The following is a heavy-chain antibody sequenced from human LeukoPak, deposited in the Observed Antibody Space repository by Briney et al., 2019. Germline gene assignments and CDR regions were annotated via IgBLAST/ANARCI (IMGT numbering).Heavy chain of an antibody. D-gene: IGHD5-18*01. Sequence: PGGSLRLSCAASGFTVSSNDMSWVRQAPGKGLEWVSVIYSGGSPYYADSVKGRFTISRDNAKNSLYLQMNSLRAEDTAVYYCARGGYSYGSDYWGQGTLVTVSS. CDR3: ARGGYSYGSDY. CDR2: IYSGGSP. V-gene: IGHV3-53*01. CDR1: GFTVSSND. J-gene: IGHJ4*02.